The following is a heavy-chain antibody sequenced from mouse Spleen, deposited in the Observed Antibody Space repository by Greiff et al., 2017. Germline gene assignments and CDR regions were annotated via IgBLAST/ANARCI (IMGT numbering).Heavy chain of an antibody. J-gene: IGHJ4*01. CDR3: AREGDYDSTTYAMDY. D-gene: IGHD2-4*01. V-gene: IGHV1-55*01. CDR2: IYPGSGST. CDR1: GYTFTSYW. Sequence: QVQLQQSGAELVKPGASVKMSCKASGYTFTSYWITWVKQRPGQGLEWIGDIYPGSGSTNYNEKFKSKATLTVDTSSSTAYMQLSSLTSEDSAVYYCAREGDYDSTTYAMDYWGQGTSVTVSS.